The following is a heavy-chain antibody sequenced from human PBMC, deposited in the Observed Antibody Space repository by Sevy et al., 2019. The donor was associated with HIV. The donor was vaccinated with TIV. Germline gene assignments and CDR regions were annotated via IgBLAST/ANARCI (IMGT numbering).Heavy chain of an antibody. CDR1: GGSISSYY. CDR2: IYYSGST. D-gene: IGHD6-19*01. J-gene: IGHJ6*02. CDR3: ARDQRIAVAGTGYHYGMDV. Sequence: SETLSLTCTVSGGSISSYYWSWIRQPPGKGLEWIGYIYYSGSTNYNPSLKSRVTISVDTSKNQFSLKLSSVTAADTAVDYCARDQRIAVAGTGYHYGMDVWGQGTTVTVSS. V-gene: IGHV4-59*01.